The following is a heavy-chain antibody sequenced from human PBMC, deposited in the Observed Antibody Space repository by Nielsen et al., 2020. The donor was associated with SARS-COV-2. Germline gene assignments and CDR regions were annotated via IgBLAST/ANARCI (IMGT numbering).Heavy chain of an antibody. J-gene: IGHJ6*02. CDR2: IIPIFGTA. CDR3: ARDLGRDYYHYYYYGMDV. D-gene: IGHD3-22*01. V-gene: IGHV1-69*01. Sequence: WVRQAPGQGLEWMGGIIPIFGTANYAQKFQGRVTITADESTSTAYMELSSLRAEDTAVYYCARDLGRDYYHYYYYGMDVWGQGTTVTVSS.